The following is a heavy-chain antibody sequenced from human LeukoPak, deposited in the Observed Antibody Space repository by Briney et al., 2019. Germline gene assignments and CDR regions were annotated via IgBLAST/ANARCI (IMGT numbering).Heavy chain of an antibody. CDR3: ARDHPGFDP. Sequence: SETLSLTCTVSGGSISSYYWSWIRQPPGKGQEWIGYIYYSGSTNYNPSLKSRVTISVDTSKNQFSLKLSSVTAADTAVYYCARDHPGFDPWGQGTLVTVSS. J-gene: IGHJ5*02. CDR1: GGSISSYY. CDR2: IYYSGST. V-gene: IGHV4-59*01.